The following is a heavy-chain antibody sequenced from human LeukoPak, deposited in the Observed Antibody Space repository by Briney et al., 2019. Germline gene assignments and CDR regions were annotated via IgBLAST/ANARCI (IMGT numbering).Heavy chain of an antibody. D-gene: IGHD6-13*01. CDR3: ARHGDIAAATFEY. CDR2: IYPGYSDA. Sequence: GESLKISCKISGYTLTNNWIGWVRQVPGKGLEWMGLIYPGYSDAKYSPSFQGQVTISADKSISTAYLQWSSLKASDTAMYYCARHGDIAAATFEYWGQGNLVTVSS. J-gene: IGHJ4*02. CDR1: GYTLTNNW. V-gene: IGHV5-51*01.